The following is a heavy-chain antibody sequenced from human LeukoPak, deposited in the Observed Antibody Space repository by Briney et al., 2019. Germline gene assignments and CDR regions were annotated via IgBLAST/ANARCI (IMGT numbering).Heavy chain of an antibody. CDR2: ISWNSGSI. J-gene: IGHJ4*02. V-gene: IGHV3-9*01. CDR1: GFTFDDYA. CDR3: AKDIGIYGSGSPLDY. D-gene: IGHD3-10*01. Sequence: PGGSLRLSCAASGFTFDDYAMHWVRQAPGNGLEWVSGISWNSGSIGYADSVKGRFTISRDNAKNSLYLQMNSLRAEDTALYYCAKDIGIYGSGSPLDYWGQATLVTVSS.